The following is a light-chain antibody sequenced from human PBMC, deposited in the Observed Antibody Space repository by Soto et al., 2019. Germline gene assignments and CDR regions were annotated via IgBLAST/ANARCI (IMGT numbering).Light chain of an antibody. J-gene: IGLJ1*01. CDR3: QSFDSSLGDDV. CDR2: RND. Sequence: QSVLTQPPSVSGAPGQRVTISCTGSSSNIGAGYDVHWYQQLPGTAPKLLIYRNDNRPSGVPDRFSGSKSGTSASLAITGLQAEDEAAYYCQSFDSSLGDDVFGTGTKLTVL. V-gene: IGLV1-40*01. CDR1: SSNIGAGYD.